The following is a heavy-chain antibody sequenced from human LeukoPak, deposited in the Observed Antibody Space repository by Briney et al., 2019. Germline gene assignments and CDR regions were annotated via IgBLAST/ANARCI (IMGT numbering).Heavy chain of an antibody. Sequence: SETLSLTCGVFAESFSGSYWSWIRQPPGKGLEWIGEINHSGSTNYNPSLESRVTISVDTSKRQVSLKMSSVTAADTAVYYCAREGASVTSFDYWGQGTLVTVSS. J-gene: IGHJ4*02. CDR1: AESFSGSY. CDR3: AREGASVTSFDY. V-gene: IGHV4-34*01. D-gene: IGHD4-17*01. CDR2: INHSGST.